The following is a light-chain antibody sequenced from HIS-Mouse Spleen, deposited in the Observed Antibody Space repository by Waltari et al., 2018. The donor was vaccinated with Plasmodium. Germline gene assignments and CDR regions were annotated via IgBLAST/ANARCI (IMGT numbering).Light chain of an antibody. Sequence: QSALTQPRSVSGSPGQSVTISCTGTSSDVGGYNYVSWYQQHPGKAPKLMISDVRKRGSGCPYRFSGSTSGNRAVPSISGLQAEDEADSFCCSYAGSYTYVFGTGTKVTVL. CDR3: CSYAGSYTYV. CDR1: SSDVGGYNY. CDR2: DVR. J-gene: IGLJ1*01. V-gene: IGLV2-11*01.